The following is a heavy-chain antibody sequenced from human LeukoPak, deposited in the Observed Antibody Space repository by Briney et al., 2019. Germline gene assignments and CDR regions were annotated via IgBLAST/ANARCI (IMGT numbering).Heavy chain of an antibody. V-gene: IGHV3-74*01. J-gene: IGHJ6*02. Sequence: GGSLRLACAASGFTFGNYLMHGVRQAPGKGLMWVSRVHIDGSSTTYADSVKGRFTISRDDAKNTLYLQMNSLRAEDTAVYYCARAPSGWHATDVWGQGATVTVSS. CDR3: ARAPSGWHATDV. CDR1: GFTFGNYL. D-gene: IGHD6-19*01. CDR2: VHIDGSST.